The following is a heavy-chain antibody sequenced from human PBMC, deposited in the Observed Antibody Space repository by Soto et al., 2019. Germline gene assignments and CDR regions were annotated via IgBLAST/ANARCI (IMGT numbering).Heavy chain of an antibody. CDR2: IYFSGST. V-gene: IGHV4-39*01. CDR1: GVSIRSTSYY. CDR3: ARHGSY. Sequence: QLQLQESGPGLVKPSETLSLICNVSGVSIRSTSYYWTWIRQPPGKGLEWIGTIYFSGSTFYNPSLKSRVSISVDTSKNQFSLNLTSVTDGDTAVYYCARHGSYWGQGTLVTVSS. J-gene: IGHJ4*02.